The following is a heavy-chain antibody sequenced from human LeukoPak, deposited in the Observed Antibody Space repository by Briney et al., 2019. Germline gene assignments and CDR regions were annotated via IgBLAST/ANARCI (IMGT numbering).Heavy chain of an antibody. Sequence: QPGRSLRLSCAASGFTSSSYDMHWVRQAPGKGLEWVAVIWYDGSNKYYADSVKGRFTISRDNSKNTLYLQMNSLRAEDTAVYYCAREGYNKDFDYWGQGTLVTVSS. CDR2: IWYDGSNK. J-gene: IGHJ4*02. V-gene: IGHV3-33*01. CDR3: AREGYNKDFDY. D-gene: IGHD1-1*01. CDR1: GFTSSSYD.